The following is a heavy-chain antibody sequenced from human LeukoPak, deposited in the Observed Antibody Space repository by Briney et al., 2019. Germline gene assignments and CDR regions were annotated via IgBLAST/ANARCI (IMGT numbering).Heavy chain of an antibody. J-gene: IGHJ4*02. D-gene: IGHD6-6*01. CDR1: GFTFSSYW. Sequence: GGSLRLSCAASGFTFSSYWMNWARQLPGKGLVWVSRISPTGSTTSYADSVKGRFTVSRDNAKNTLYLQANNLRAEDTAVYYCARGPNSNWSGLDFWGQGTLLTVSS. CDR3: ARGPNSNWSGLDF. CDR2: ISPTGSTT. V-gene: IGHV3-74*01.